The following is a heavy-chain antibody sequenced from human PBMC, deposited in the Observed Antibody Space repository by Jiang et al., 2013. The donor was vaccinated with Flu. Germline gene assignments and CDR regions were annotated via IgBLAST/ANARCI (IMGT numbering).Heavy chain of an antibody. D-gene: IGHD2-2*01. Sequence: PGLVKPSETLSLTCTVSGGSVSSDSYYWSWIRQPPGEGLEWIGYIFYSGSADYSPSLQSRVTMSVDTSKNQFSLKLRSVTAADTAVYYCARIPGVVVPAAAFDPWGQGTLVT. CDR3: ARIPGVVVPAAAFDP. V-gene: IGHV4-61*01. J-gene: IGHJ5*02. CDR2: IFYSGSA. CDR1: GGSVSSDSYY.